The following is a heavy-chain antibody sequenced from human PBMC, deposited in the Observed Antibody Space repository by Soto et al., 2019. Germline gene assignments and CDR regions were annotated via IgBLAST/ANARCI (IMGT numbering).Heavy chain of an antibody. Sequence: QVQLVQSGAEVKKPGASVKVSCKASGYTFSSFDINWVRQATGQGLEWMGWMNPNSGATGYAQKFQGRVTMTRDTSISTAYMELSSLRSEDTAVYYCARENVYYDFSGGLTVYYYMDVWGKGTTVTVSS. CDR3: ARENVYYDFSGGLTVYYYMDV. V-gene: IGHV1-8*01. J-gene: IGHJ6*03. CDR1: GYTFSSFD. CDR2: MNPNSGAT. D-gene: IGHD3-3*01.